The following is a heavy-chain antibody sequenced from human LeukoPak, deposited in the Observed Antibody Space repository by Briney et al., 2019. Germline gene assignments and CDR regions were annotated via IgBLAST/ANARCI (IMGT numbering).Heavy chain of an antibody. CDR1: RFTFSSYW. J-gene: IGHJ4*02. CDR2: INSDGSST. Sequence: GGSLRLSCAASRFTFSSYWMHWVRQAPGKGLVWVSRINSDGSSTTYADSVKGRFTISRDNAKNSVYLQMSGLSVEDTAVYYCTRELWPADYWGQGILVTVSS. CDR3: TRELWPADY. D-gene: IGHD3-16*01. V-gene: IGHV3-74*01.